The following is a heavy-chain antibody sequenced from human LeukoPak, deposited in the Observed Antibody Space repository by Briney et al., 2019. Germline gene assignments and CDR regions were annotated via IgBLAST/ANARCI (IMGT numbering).Heavy chain of an antibody. V-gene: IGHV1-18*01. CDR2: ISDYNGDT. D-gene: IGHD3-10*01. Sequence: ASVKVSCKASGYTFTSYGLNWVRQAPGQGLEWMGWISDYNGDTNYAQKLQGRVTMTTDTSTSTAYMELRSLRSDDTAVYYCARGGYYGSGSFPDYWGQGTLVTVSS. CDR1: GYTFTSYG. J-gene: IGHJ4*02. CDR3: ARGGYYGSGSFPDY.